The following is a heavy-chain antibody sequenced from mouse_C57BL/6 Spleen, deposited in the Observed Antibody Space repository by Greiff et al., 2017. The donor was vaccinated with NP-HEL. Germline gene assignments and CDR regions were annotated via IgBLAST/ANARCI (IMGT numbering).Heavy chain of an antibody. V-gene: IGHV1-69*01. Sequence: QVQLQQPGAELVMPGASVKLSCKASGYTFTSYWMHWVKQRPGQGLEWIGEIDPSDSYTNYNQKFKGKSTLTVDKSSSTAYMQLSSLTSEDSAVYYCARDTTVVEYYFDYWGQGTTLTVSS. D-gene: IGHD1-1*01. CDR2: IDPSDSYT. CDR3: ARDTTVVEYYFDY. CDR1: GYTFTSYW. J-gene: IGHJ2*01.